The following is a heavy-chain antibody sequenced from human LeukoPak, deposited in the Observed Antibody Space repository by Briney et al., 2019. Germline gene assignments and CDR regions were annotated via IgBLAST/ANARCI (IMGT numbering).Heavy chain of an antibody. D-gene: IGHD2-21*02. V-gene: IGHV3-49*04. CDR1: GFTFGDYA. Sequence: GRSLRLSCTASGFTFGDYAMSWVRQAPGKGLEWVGFIRSKAYGGTTEYAASVKGRFTISRDDSKSIAYLQMNSLKTEDTAVYYCIRGGDYPLYYFDYWGQGTLVTVSS. J-gene: IGHJ4*02. CDR2: IRSKAYGGTT. CDR3: IRGGDYPLYYFDY.